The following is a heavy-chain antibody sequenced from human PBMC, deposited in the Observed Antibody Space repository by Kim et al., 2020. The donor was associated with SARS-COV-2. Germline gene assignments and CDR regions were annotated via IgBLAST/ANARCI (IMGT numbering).Heavy chain of an antibody. CDR1: GFSFRSHA. V-gene: IGHV3-23*01. Sequence: GGSLRLSCVASGFSFRSHAMSWVRQAPGKGLEWLSSITGSGSRTFYADSVRGRFTVSRDNSQNTLFLQMTSLRSDDTALYYCTKDWAIDYSASENWGPGT. CDR3: TKDWAIDYSASEN. CDR2: ITGSGSRT. J-gene: IGHJ4*02. D-gene: IGHD4-4*01.